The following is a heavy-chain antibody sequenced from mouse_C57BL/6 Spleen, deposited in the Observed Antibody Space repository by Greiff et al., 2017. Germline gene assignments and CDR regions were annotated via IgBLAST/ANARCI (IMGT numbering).Heavy chain of an antibody. CDR1: GYAFSSSW. J-gene: IGHJ3*01. CDR2: IYPGDGDT. Sequence: VKLMESGPELVKPGASVKISCKASGYAFSSSWMNWVKKRPGKGLEWIGRIYPGDGDTNYNGKFKGKATLTADKSSSTAYMQLSSLTSENSAVYFCARRDPFFDYWGQGTLVTVSA. CDR3: ARRDPFFDY. V-gene: IGHV1-82*01.